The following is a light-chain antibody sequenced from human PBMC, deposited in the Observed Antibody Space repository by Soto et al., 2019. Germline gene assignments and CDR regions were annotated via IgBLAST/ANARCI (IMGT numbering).Light chain of an antibody. Sequence: IPLTQSPSSLSASVGDRVTISCRASQDISTHLAWFAQKPGRAPQLLIYAASTLHSGVPSRFSGSGSGTDFSLTTSSLQPEDFATYYCQHHNTYPITFGPGTRLDIK. CDR2: AAS. CDR1: QDISTH. CDR3: QHHNTYPIT. J-gene: IGKJ5*01. V-gene: IGKV1-9*01.